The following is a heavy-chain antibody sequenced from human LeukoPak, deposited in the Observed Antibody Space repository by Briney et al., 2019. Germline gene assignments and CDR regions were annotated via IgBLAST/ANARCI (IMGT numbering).Heavy chain of an antibody. CDR1: GGTFSSYA. J-gene: IGHJ4*02. Sequence: SVKVSCMASGGTFSSYAISWVRQAPGQGLEWMGGIIPIFGTANYAQKFQGRVTITADKSTSTAYMELSSLRSEDTAVYYCARDHVITFGGVIVWYYFDYWGQGTLVTVSS. V-gene: IGHV1-69*06. D-gene: IGHD3-16*02. CDR3: ARDHVITFGGVIVWYYFDY. CDR2: IIPIFGTA.